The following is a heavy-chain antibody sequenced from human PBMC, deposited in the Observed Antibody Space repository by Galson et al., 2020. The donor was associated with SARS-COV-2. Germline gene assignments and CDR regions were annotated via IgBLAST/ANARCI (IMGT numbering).Heavy chain of an antibody. CDR2: IYPGDSET. J-gene: IGHJ6*02. D-gene: IGHD2-21*01. CDR3: VRYRGMIMGV. V-gene: IGHV5-51*01. CDR1: GYSFTNYW. Sequence: GESLKISCAVSGYSFTNYWIGWVRQMPGKGLEWMGIIYPGDSETRYRSSFQGQVTISADKSINTAYLQWSSLKASDTAMYYCVRYRGMIMGVCGQGTAVTVSS.